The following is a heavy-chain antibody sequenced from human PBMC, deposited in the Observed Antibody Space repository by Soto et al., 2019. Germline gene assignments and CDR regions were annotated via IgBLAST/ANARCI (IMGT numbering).Heavy chain of an antibody. J-gene: IGHJ4*02. CDR3: AKDPHRAATTYYFDY. CDR2: KWFFASGGNE. CDR1: GFTFSNYG. Sequence: GGSLRLSGATSGFTFSNYGIHWVRQAPGKGLEWVAVKWFFASGGNEYYADSVKGRFTISRDNSKNTLYLQMNSLRAEDTAVYYCAKDPHRAATTYYFDYWGQGTLVTVSS. V-gene: IGHV3-33*06. D-gene: IGHD2-15*01.